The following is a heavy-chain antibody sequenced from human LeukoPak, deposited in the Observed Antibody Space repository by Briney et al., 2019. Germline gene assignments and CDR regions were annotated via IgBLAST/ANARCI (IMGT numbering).Heavy chain of an antibody. CDR1: GYRFTNYW. CDR2: IYPGDSDT. J-gene: IGHJ4*01. Sequence: LGESLQISSECSGYRFTNYWIGWVRQLPGKGLEWMGIIYPGDSDTKYSPSFQGQVTISADKSISTAFLQWSSLKASDTAFYYCARKKGYVDYWGQGTLVTVSS. D-gene: IGHD3-16*01. CDR3: ARKKGYVDY. V-gene: IGHV5-51*01.